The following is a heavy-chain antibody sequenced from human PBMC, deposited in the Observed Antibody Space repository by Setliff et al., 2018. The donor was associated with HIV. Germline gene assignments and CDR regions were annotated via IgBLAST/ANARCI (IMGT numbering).Heavy chain of an antibody. Sequence: SVKVSCKASGYTLSTYGISWVRQAPGQGLEWMGGIIPIFGTANYAQKFQGRVTITADESTSTAYMELSSLRSEDTAVYYCALFGSGSYAGGPERVFGYWGQGTLVTVSS. J-gene: IGHJ4*02. D-gene: IGHD1-26*01. CDR1: GYTLSTYG. V-gene: IGHV1-69*13. CDR2: IIPIFGTA. CDR3: ALFGSGSYAGGPERVFGY.